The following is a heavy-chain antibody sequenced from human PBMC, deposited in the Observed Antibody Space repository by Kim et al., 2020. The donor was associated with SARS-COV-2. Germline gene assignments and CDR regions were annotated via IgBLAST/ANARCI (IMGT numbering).Heavy chain of an antibody. CDR1: GFTFDDYA. V-gene: IGHV3-9*01. J-gene: IGHJ3*02. Sequence: GGSLRLSCAASGFTFDDYAMHWVRQAPGKGLEWVSGISWNSGSIGYADSVKGRFTISRDNAKNSLYLQMNSLRAEDTALYYCAKDSPWYSSPTAGRSFDAFDIWGQGTMVTVSS. CDR3: AKDSPWYSSPTAGRSFDAFDI. D-gene: IGHD6-13*01. CDR2: ISWNSGSI.